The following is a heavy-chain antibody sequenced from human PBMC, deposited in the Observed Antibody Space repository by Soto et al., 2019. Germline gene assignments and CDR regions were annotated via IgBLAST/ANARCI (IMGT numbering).Heavy chain of an antibody. D-gene: IGHD3-16*01. Sequence: PGGSLRLSCAASGFTFSSYEMNWVRQAPGKGLEWVSYISSSGSTIYYADSVKGRFTISRDNAKNSLYLQMNSLRAEDTAVYYCARGEGLNYYYYGMDVWGQGTTVIVSS. V-gene: IGHV3-48*03. CDR1: GFTFSSYE. CDR3: ARGEGLNYYYYGMDV. CDR2: ISSSGSTI. J-gene: IGHJ6*02.